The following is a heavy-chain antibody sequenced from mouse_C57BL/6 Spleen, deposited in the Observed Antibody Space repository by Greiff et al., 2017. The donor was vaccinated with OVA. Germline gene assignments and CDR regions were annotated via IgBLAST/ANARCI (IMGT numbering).Heavy chain of an antibody. V-gene: IGHV5-4*01. CDR2: ISAGGSYT. CDR1: GFTFSSYA. Sequence: EVQLQESGGGLVKPGGSLKLSCAASGFTFSSYAMSWVRQTPEKRLEWVATISAGGSYTYYPDNVKGRFTISRDTAKNNLYLQMSHLKSEDTAIYYCAGLRSSSNCFDYWGQGTTLTVSS. J-gene: IGHJ2*01. D-gene: IGHD1-1*01. CDR3: AGLRSSSNCFDY.